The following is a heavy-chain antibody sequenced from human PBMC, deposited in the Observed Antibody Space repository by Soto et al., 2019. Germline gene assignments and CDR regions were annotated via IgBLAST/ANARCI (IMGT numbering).Heavy chain of an antibody. CDR1: GFTFNSAW. CDR2: IMSKIDGGTT. J-gene: IGHJ4*02. Sequence: EVQLVESGGGLVKTGGSLRLSCAASGFTFNSAWMSWVRQAPGKGLEWVGRIMSKIDGGTTDYAAPVKGRFTISRDDSKNTLYLQMNSLKAEDTAVYFCAGDVPSYYYDGSAYYSFDYWGQGTLVTVSS. V-gene: IGHV3-15*01. D-gene: IGHD3-22*01. CDR3: AGDVPSYYYDGSAYYSFDY.